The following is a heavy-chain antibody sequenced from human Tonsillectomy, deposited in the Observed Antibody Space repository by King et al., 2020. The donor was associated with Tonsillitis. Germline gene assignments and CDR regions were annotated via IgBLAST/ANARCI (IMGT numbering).Heavy chain of an antibody. CDR1: GFTFSSYW. V-gene: IGHV3-7*01. CDR2: IKQDGSEI. D-gene: IGHD6-19*01. Sequence: VQLVESGGGLVQPGGSLRLSCAGSGFTFSSYWMSWVRQAPGKGLEWVANIKQDGSEIYYVDSVKGRFTISRDNAKNSLYLQMNNLGAEDTGVYYCARALHWVAGHWGQGTPVIVSS. CDR3: ARALHWVAGH. J-gene: IGHJ4*02.